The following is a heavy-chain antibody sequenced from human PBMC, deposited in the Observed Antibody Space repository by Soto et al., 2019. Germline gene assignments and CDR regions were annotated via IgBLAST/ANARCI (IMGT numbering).Heavy chain of an antibody. CDR3: ASSNYGSGSYDSYYYYGMDV. D-gene: IGHD3-10*01. CDR1: GFTVSSNY. CDR2: IYSGGST. V-gene: IGHV3-66*01. J-gene: IGHJ6*02. Sequence: VQLVESGGGLVQPGGSLRLSCAASGFTVSSNYMSWVRQAPGKGLEWVSVIYSGGSTYYADSVKGRFTISRDNSKNTLYLQMNSLRAEDTAVYYCASSNYGSGSYDSYYYYGMDVWGQGTTVTVSS.